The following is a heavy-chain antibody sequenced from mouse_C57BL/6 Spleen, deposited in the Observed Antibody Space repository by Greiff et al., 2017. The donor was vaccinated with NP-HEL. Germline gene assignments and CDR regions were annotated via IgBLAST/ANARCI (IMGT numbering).Heavy chain of an antibody. J-gene: IGHJ2*01. Sequence: EVQVVESGEGLVKPGGSLKLSCAASGFTFSSYAMSWVRQTPEKRLEWVAYISSGGDYIYYADTVKGRFTISRDNARNTLYLQMSSLKSEDTAMYYCTRTLYDGYYFDYWGQGTTLTVSS. CDR2: ISSGGDYI. CDR3: TRTLYDGYYFDY. D-gene: IGHD2-3*01. V-gene: IGHV5-9-1*02. CDR1: GFTFSSYA.